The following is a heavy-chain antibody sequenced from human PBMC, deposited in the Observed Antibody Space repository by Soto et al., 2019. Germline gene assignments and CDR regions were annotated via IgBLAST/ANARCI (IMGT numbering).Heavy chain of an antibody. CDR3: ARTKHYYYYGMDV. J-gene: IGHJ6*02. CDR2: IYYSGST. V-gene: IGHV4-59*01. Sequence: PSETLSLTCTVSCGSISSYYWSWIRQPPGKGLEWIGYIYYSGSTNYNPSLKSRVTLSVDTSKNQFSLKLSSVTAADTAVYYCARTKHYYYYGMDVWGQGTTVTVSS. CDR1: CGSISSYY.